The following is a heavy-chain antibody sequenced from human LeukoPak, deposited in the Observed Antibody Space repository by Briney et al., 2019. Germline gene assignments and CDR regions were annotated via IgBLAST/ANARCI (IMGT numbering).Heavy chain of an antibody. Sequence: ASVKVSCKASGYTFTSYGITWVRQAPGQGLEWTGWISGYNGNTNYAQNLQGRVTMATDTSTSTTYMELRSLRSDDTAVYYCARDSLAVAGTLADYWGQGTLVTVSS. CDR3: ARDSLAVAGTLADY. V-gene: IGHV1-18*01. D-gene: IGHD6-19*01. CDR1: GYTFTSYG. CDR2: ISGYNGNT. J-gene: IGHJ4*02.